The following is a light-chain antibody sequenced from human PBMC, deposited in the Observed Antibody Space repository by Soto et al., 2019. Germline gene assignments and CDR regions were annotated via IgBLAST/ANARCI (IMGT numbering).Light chain of an antibody. CDR2: GAS. CDR3: QHYGSAGT. J-gene: IGKJ1*01. CDR1: QSVSSSY. Sequence: EIVLTQSPGTLSLSPGERATLSCRASQSVSSSYLAWYQQKPGQAPRLLIYGASSGATGIPDRFSGSGSGTDFTLTISRLEPEDFAVYHCQHYGSAGTFGQGTKVEIK. V-gene: IGKV3-20*01.